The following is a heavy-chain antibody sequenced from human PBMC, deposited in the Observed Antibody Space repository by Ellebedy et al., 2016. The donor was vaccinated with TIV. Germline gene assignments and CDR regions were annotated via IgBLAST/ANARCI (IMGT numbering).Heavy chain of an antibody. J-gene: IGHJ4*02. V-gene: IGHV3-33*01. CDR3: ARDQGSCIDY. Sequence: PGGSLRLSCEASGFTSSSAGMHWVRHVPGKGLEWVAVIWYEGSNKYYADSVKGRFTIYRENSKNTLYLQMNSLRAEDTDVYYCARDQGSCIDYWGQGTLVTGSS. CDR2: IWYEGSNK. CDR1: GFTSSSAG. D-gene: IGHD1-26*01.